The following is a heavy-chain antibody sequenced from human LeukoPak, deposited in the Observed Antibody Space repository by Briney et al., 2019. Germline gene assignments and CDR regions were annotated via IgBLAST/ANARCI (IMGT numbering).Heavy chain of an antibody. CDR1: GFTFDDYA. J-gene: IGHJ6*02. Sequence: SLRLSCAASGFTFDDYAMHWVRQAPGKGLEWVSGISWNSGSIGYADSVKGRFTISRDNAKNSLYLQMNSLSAEDTALYYRAKDMYYDFWSGYYTGNNYYYGMDVWGQGTTVTVSS. V-gene: IGHV3-9*01. D-gene: IGHD3-3*01. CDR3: AKDMYYDFWSGYYTGNNYYYGMDV. CDR2: ISWNSGSI.